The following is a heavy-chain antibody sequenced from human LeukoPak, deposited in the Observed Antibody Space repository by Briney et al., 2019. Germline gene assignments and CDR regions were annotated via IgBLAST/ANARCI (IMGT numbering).Heavy chain of an antibody. CDR3: ARDPEGGAFDM. CDR1: GFTFSSYE. V-gene: IGHV3-7*01. J-gene: IGHJ3*02. Sequence: GGSLRLSCAASGFTFSSYEMNWVRQASGKGLEWVANITPEGSQKYYLDSVKGRFTISRDNAKNLMFLQMNNLRADDTAVYYCARDPEGGAFDMWGQGTMVTVSS. CDR2: ITPEGSQK. D-gene: IGHD3-16*01.